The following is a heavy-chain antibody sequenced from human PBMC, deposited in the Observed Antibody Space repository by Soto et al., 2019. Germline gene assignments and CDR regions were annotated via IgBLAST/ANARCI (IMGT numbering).Heavy chain of an antibody. CDR3: VSRIPSWVFDY. V-gene: IGHV3-53*01. CDR2: MYAGGDT. D-gene: IGHD2-21*01. CDR1: GPSVSDNY. Sequence: XVSLRLSCGASGPSVSDNYMGWVRQAPGRGLEWVSVMYAGGDTHYADSVKGRFTISRDKSENTLYLQMNSLRDEDTGVYFCVSRIPSWVFDYWGLGTLVTVSS. J-gene: IGHJ4*01.